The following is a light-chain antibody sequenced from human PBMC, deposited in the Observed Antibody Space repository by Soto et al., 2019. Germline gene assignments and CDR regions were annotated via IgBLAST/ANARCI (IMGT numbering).Light chain of an antibody. Sequence: DIQMTPSPSSLSASVADRVTITCRASQSISSYLNWYQQKPGKAPKLLIYAASSLQSGVPSRFSGSGSGTDFTLTISSLQPEDCATYYCQQSYSTTWTFGQGTKVDIK. J-gene: IGKJ1*01. V-gene: IGKV1-39*01. CDR3: QQSYSTTWT. CDR2: AAS. CDR1: QSISSY.